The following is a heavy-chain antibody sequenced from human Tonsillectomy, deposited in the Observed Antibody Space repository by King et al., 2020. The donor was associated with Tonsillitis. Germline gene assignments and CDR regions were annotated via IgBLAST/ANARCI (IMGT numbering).Heavy chain of an antibody. CDR2: IIPILGIA. V-gene: IGHV1-69*04. D-gene: IGHD3-10*01. J-gene: IGHJ3*02. CDR3: ARAGSRMGEACDI. CDR1: GGTFSSYA. Sequence: QLVQSGAEVKKPGSSVKVSCKASGGTFSSYAISWVRQAPGKGLEWMGRIIPILGIANYAQKFQGRVTITADTSTSTAYMELTSLSSEDTAMYYCARAGSRMGEACDIWGQGTMVTVSS.